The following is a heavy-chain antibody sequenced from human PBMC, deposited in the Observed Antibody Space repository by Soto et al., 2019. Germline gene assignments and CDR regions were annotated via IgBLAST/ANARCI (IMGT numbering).Heavy chain of an antibody. V-gene: IGHV1-46*01. D-gene: IGHD1-26*01. CDR1: GYTFTSYY. CDR3: ARVVIGKGSGSYSLLSADAFDI. J-gene: IGHJ3*02. CDR2: INPSGGST. Sequence: QVQLVQSGAEVKKPGASVKVSCKASGYTFTSYYMHWVRQAPGQGLEWMGIINPSGGSTSYAQKFQGRVTMTRDTYTSTVYMELSSLRSEDTAVYYCARVVIGKGSGSYSLLSADAFDIWGQGTMVTVSS.